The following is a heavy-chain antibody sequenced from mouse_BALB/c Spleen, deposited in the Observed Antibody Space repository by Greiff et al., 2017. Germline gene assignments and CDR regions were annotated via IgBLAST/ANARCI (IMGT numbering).Heavy chain of an antibody. Sequence: VQLVESGPGLVAPSQSLSITCTVSGFSLTDYGVSWIRQPPGKGLEWLGVIWGGGSTYYNSALKSRLSISKDNSKSQVFLKMNSLQTDDTAMYYCAKHPITTVVNWYFDVWGAGTTVTVSA. V-gene: IGHV2-6-5*01. J-gene: IGHJ1*01. CDR1: GFSLTDYG. CDR2: IWGGGST. CDR3: AKHPITTVVNWYFDV. D-gene: IGHD1-1*01.